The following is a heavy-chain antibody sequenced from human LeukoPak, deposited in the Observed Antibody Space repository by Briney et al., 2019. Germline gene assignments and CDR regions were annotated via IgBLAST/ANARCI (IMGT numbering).Heavy chain of an antibody. Sequence: ASVKVSCKASGYTFTSYYMQWVRQAPRQGLEWMGIINPSGGSTSYAQKFQGRVTMTRDTSTSTVYMELSSLRSEDTAVYYCARGGATYDFSLYGMDVWGQGTTVTVSS. CDR1: GYTFTSYY. CDR2: INPSGGST. D-gene: IGHD3-3*01. V-gene: IGHV1-46*01. CDR3: ARGGATYDFSLYGMDV. J-gene: IGHJ6*02.